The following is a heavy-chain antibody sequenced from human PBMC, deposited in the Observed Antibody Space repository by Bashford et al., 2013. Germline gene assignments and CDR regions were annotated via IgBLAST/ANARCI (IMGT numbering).Heavy chain of an antibody. CDR2: VRNKANSYTT. CDR3: ARGSGDPTKYYYYGMDV. D-gene: IGHD3-3*01. Sequence: GGPLRLSCAASGFSFSDHYMDWVRQAPGKGLEWVGRVRNKANSYTTEYAASVKGRFIISRDDSKTSLYLQMNSLKTEDTAVYYCARGSGDPTKYYYYGMDVWGQGTTVTVSS. CDR1: GFSFSDHY. V-gene: IGHV3-72*01. J-gene: IGHJ6*02.